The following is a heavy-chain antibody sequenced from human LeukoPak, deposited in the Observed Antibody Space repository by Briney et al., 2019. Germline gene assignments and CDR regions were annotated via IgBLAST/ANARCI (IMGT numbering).Heavy chain of an antibody. CDR2: IYFTGST. J-gene: IGHJ4*02. V-gene: IGHV4-59*02. D-gene: IGHD2-15*01. Sequence: SETLSLTCTVSGGSVSGYHWSWIRQPPGQGLESFGHIYFTGSTTYNPSLKSRVTISVDTSQNQFSLSLTSVTSADTAVYYCARVTAAGGGFDRWGQGTLVTVSS. CDR3: ARVTAAGGGFDR. CDR1: GGSVSGYH.